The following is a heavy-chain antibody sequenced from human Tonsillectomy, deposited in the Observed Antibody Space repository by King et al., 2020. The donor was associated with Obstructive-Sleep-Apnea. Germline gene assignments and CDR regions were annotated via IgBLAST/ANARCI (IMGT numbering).Heavy chain of an antibody. CDR3: GKDPAYYESSGYYSGAYYFDS. V-gene: IGHV3-23*04. D-gene: IGHD3-22*01. J-gene: IGHJ4*02. CDR2: LSASVYSS. CDR1: GFSFINYA. Sequence: VQLVESGGGLVRPGGSLRLSCAASGFSFINYAMSWVRQAPGKGLEWVSVLSASVYSSYYTDSVKGRFTISRDNSQNTLYLQMNRLRAEDTAIYYCGKDPAYYESSGYYSGAYYFDSWGQGTLVTVSS.